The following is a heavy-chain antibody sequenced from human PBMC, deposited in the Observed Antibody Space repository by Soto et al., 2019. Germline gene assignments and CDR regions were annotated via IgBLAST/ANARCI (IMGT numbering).Heavy chain of an antibody. CDR2: IYWDDDK. CDR1: GFSLSTSGVG. Sequence: QITLKESGPTLVKPTQTLTLTCTFSGFSLSTSGVGVGWIRQPPGKALEWLALIYWDDDKRYSPSLKSRLTDPKETSTNQVVLKITNMDPVDTATYYRAHRSRCRLFDYWGQGTLVNVSS. D-gene: IGHD2-2*01. V-gene: IGHV2-5*02. CDR3: AHRSRCRLFDY. J-gene: IGHJ4*02.